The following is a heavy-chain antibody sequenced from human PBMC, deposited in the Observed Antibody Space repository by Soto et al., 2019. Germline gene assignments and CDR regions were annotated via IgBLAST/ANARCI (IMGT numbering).Heavy chain of an antibody. CDR1: GGSISSGGYF. V-gene: IGHV4-31*03. J-gene: IGHJ4*02. CDR2: IYYSGNT. CDR3: ARGAVGATIYFDY. D-gene: IGHD1-26*01. Sequence: QVQLQESGPGLVKPSQTLSLTCTVSGGSISSGGYFCRWIRQHPGKGLGWIGYIYYSGNTFYNPSLKPRVSISVDTSKNQFSLKLSSVTAADTAVYYCARGAVGATIYFDYWGQGTLVTVSS.